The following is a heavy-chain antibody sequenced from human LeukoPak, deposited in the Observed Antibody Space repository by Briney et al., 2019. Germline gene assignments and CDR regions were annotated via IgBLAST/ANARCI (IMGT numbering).Heavy chain of an antibody. CDR3: ARSGYYYDLHI. D-gene: IGHD3-22*01. V-gene: IGHV4-59*01. Sequence: PSETLSLTCTVSGGSFSGYYWSWIRQPPGKGLEWIGYLYYSGSTNYNPSLKSRVTISVDTSKNQFSLKLSSVTAADTAVYYCARSGYYYDLHIWGQGTMVTISS. CDR1: GGSFSGYY. CDR2: LYYSGST. J-gene: IGHJ3*02.